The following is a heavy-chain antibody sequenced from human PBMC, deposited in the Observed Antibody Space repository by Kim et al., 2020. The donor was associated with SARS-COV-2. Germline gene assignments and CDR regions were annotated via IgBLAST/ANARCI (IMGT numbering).Heavy chain of an antibody. J-gene: IGHJ4*02. CDR3: ARDGTFFDY. CDR1: GYTFTSYG. Sequence: ASVKVSCKASGYTFTSYGISWLRQAPGQGLEWMGWVSGKNDNTNYLQKFQGRVTMTTDTSTSTAYMELRSLRSDDTAVYYCARDGTFFDYWGQGTLVTVSS. D-gene: IGHD1-1*01. CDR2: VSGKNDNT. V-gene: IGHV1-18*01.